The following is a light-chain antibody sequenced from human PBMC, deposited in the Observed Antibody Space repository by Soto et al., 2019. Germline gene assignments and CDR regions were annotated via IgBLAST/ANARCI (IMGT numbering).Light chain of an antibody. CDR2: GAS. V-gene: IGKV3-20*01. CDR3: QQYGSSPPYT. J-gene: IGKJ2*01. Sequence: EIVLTQSPGTLSLSPGERATLSCRASQSVSSNYLAWYQQKPGQAPRLVIYGASNRATGIPDRFSGSGSGTDFPLNINRLEPEDFAVYYCQQYGSSPPYTFGQGTKLDIK. CDR1: QSVSSNY.